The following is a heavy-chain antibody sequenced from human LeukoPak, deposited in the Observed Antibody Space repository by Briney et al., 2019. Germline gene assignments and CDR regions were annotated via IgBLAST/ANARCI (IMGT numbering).Heavy chain of an antibody. CDR3: ARPGLTRTFEDYMDV. V-gene: IGHV1-69*06. Sequence: ASVKVSCKASGGTFSSYAISWVRQAPGQGLEWMGRIIPIFGTANYPQKFQGRVTITADKSTSTAYMELSSLRSEDTAVYYCARPGLTRTFEDYMDVWGRGTTVTVSS. D-gene: IGHD4/OR15-4a*01. CDR1: GGTFSSYA. J-gene: IGHJ6*03. CDR2: IIPIFGTA.